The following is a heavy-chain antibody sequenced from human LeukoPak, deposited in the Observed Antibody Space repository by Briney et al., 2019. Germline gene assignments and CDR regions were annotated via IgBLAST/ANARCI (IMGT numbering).Heavy chain of an antibody. J-gene: IGHJ4*02. Sequence: PSETLSLTCIVSGYSISSGYYWGWIRQPPGKGLEWIGSIYHSGSTYYNPSLKSRVTISVDTSKNQFSLKLSSVTAADTAVYYCARVRSYSSGWFDYWGQGTLVTVSS. D-gene: IGHD6-19*01. CDR3: ARVRSYSSGWFDY. CDR1: GYSISSGYY. CDR2: IYHSGST. V-gene: IGHV4-38-2*02.